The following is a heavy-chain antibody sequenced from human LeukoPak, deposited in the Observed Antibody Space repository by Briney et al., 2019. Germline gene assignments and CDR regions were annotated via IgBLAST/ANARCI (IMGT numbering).Heavy chain of an antibody. CDR3: ARADYGLKYYFDY. D-gene: IGHD4-17*01. CDR2: INHSGST. Sequence: SETLSLTCAVYGGSFSGYYWSWLRQPPGKGVEWVGEINHSGSTNYNPSLKSRVTISVDTSKNQFSLKLRSVTAADTAVYYCARADYGLKYYFDYWGQGTLVTVSS. J-gene: IGHJ4*02. CDR1: GGSFSGYY. V-gene: IGHV4-34*01.